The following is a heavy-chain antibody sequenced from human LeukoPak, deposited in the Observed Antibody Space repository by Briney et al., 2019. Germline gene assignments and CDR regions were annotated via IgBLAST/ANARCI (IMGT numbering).Heavy chain of an antibody. CDR1: GGSISSYY. CDR3: ARHVGNSGSGSYLTYFDY. D-gene: IGHD3-10*01. CDR2: IYYSGST. J-gene: IGHJ4*02. V-gene: IGHV4-59*08. Sequence: SETLSLTCTVSGGSISSYYWSWIRQPPGKGPEWIGHIYYSGSTHYNPPLKSRVTISVDTSKNQFSLKLSSVTAADTAVYYCARHVGNSGSGSYLTYFDYWGQGTLVTVSS.